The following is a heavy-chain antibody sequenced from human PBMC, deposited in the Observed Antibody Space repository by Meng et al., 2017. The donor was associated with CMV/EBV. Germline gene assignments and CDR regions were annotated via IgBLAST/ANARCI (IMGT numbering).Heavy chain of an antibody. CDR2: ISAYNGNI. D-gene: IGHD2-2*01. CDR1: GYTFTSYG. CDR3: ARSVPAAMEYSSSPGNYYGMDV. V-gene: IGHV1-18*01. Sequence: ASVKVSCKASGYTFTSYGISWVRQAPGQGLEWMGWISAYNGNINYAQKLQGRVTMTTDTSTSTAYMELRSLRSDDTAVYYCARSVPAAMEYSSSPGNYYGMDVWGQGTTVTVSS. J-gene: IGHJ6*02.